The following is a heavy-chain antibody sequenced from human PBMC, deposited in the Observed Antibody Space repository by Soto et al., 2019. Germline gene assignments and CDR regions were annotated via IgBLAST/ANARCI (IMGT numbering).Heavy chain of an antibody. CDR2: INSDGSVS. CDR1: GFTFSNYW. D-gene: IGHD2-15*01. V-gene: IGHV3-74*01. Sequence: EVKLVESGGGLVQPGGSLRLSCAASGFTFSNYWMYWVRQAPGKGLVWVSRINSDGSVSSYADSVKGRLTISRDNVKNTLYLQMNSLRVEDTAVYYCARGDCVGGTCYSLAGSFYYYMDVWGKGTTVTAFS. J-gene: IGHJ6*03. CDR3: ARGDCVGGTCYSLAGSFYYYMDV.